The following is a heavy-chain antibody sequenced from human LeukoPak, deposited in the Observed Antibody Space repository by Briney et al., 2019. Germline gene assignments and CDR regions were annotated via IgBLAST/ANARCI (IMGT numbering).Heavy chain of an antibody. V-gene: IGHV1-46*01. CDR3: ARGMITFGGVIVIPFDY. CDR1: GYTFTSYY. D-gene: IGHD3-16*02. Sequence: ASVKVSCKASGYTFTSYYMHWVRQAPGQGLEWMGIINPSGGSTGYAQKFQGRVTMARDTSTSTVYMELSSLRSEDTAVYYCARGMITFGGVIVIPFDYWGQGTLVTVSS. CDR2: INPSGGST. J-gene: IGHJ4*02.